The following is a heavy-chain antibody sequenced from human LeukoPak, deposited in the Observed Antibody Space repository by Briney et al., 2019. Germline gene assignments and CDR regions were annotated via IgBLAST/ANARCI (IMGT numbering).Heavy chain of an antibody. J-gene: IGHJ4*02. D-gene: IGHD3-3*01. Sequence: GGSLRLSCAASGFTFSSYAMSWVRQAPGKGLEWVSAISGSGGSTYYADSVKGRFTISRDNSKNTLYLQMNSLRAEDTAVYYCARANVNYDFWSGPTTPYFDYWGQGTLVTVSS. CDR2: ISGSGGST. CDR3: ARANVNYDFWSGPTTPYFDY. CDR1: GFTFSSYA. V-gene: IGHV3-23*01.